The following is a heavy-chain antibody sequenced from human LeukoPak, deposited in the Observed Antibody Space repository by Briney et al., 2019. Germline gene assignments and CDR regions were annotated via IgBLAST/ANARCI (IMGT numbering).Heavy chain of an antibody. CDR2: IYSGGST. CDR1: GFTVSSNY. Sequence: GGSVRLSCAASGFTVSSNYMLWLRQAPGKGLVGVSVIYSGGSTYYADSVEGRFTIPKDNSKNTLYLQRNGLRAEDTAVYYCGRDGRYGVPLWGQGTLVTVSS. V-gene: IGHV3-66*02. J-gene: IGHJ4*02. CDR3: GRDGRYGVPL. D-gene: IGHD4-17*01.